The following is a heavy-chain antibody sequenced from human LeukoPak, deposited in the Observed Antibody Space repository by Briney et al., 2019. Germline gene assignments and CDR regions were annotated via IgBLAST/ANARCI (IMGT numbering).Heavy chain of an antibody. CDR2: ISGSGGST. D-gene: IGHD3-10*01. CDR1: GFTFSSYS. J-gene: IGHJ6*03. CDR3: AKVGPVSGYYYYMDV. V-gene: IGHV3-23*01. Sequence: PGGSLRLSCAASGFTFSSYSMNWVRQAPGKGLEWVSAISGSGGSTYYADSVKGRFTISRDNSKNTLYLQMNSLRAEDTAVYYCAKVGPVSGYYYYMDVWGKGTTVTVSS.